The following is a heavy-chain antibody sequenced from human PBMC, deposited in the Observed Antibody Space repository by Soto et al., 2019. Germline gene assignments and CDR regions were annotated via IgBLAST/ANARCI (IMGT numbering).Heavy chain of an antibody. V-gene: IGHV3-7*05. Sequence: GGSLRLSCAASGFTFSSYWMSWVRQAPGKGLEWVANIKQDGSEKYYVDSVKGRFTISRDNAKNSLYLQMNSLRAEDTAVYYCARDRNYCSGGSCQNDYWGQGTLVTVSS. CDR1: GFTFSSYW. D-gene: IGHD2-15*01. CDR3: ARDRNYCSGGSCQNDY. J-gene: IGHJ4*02. CDR2: IKQDGSEK.